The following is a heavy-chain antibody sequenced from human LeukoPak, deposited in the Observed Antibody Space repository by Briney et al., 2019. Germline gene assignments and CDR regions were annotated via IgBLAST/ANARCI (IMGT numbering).Heavy chain of an antibody. J-gene: IGHJ4*02. CDR1: GFTFSSYE. CDR2: ISSSGTTI. CDR3: ARKYCSTTSCLFDN. D-gene: IGHD2-2*01. Sequence: GSLRLSCAASGFTFSSYEMNWVRQAPGKGLQWVSDISSSGTTIYYADSVKGRFTISRDNAKNSLYLQMNSLRAEDTAVYYCARKYCSTTSCLFDNWGQGTLVTVSS. V-gene: IGHV3-48*03.